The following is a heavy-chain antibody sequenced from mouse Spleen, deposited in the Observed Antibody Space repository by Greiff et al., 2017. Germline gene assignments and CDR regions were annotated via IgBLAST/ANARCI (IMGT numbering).Heavy chain of an antibody. J-gene: IGHJ3*01. CDR1: GYTFTSYW. D-gene: IGHD2-2*01. CDR3: ARAEGYDGPFAY. Sequence: QVQLQQPGAELVRPGTSVKLSCKASGYTFTSYWMHWVKQRPGQGLEWIGVIDPSDSYTNYNQKFKGKATLTVDTSSSTAYMQLSSLTSEDSAVYYCARAEGYDGPFAYWGQGTLVTVSA. V-gene: IGHV1-59*01. CDR2: IDPSDSYT.